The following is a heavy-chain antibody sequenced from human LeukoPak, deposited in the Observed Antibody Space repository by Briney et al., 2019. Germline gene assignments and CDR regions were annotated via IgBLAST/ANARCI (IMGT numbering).Heavy chain of an antibody. CDR3: ARSARADFWSGYYNS. V-gene: IGHV4-59*01. CDR1: GGSISSYF. D-gene: IGHD3-3*01. J-gene: IGHJ4*02. Sequence: KPSETLSLTCTVSGGSISSYFWSWIRQPPGKGLEWIGYIYYSGSTNYNPSLKSRVTISVDTSKNQFSLKLSSVTAADTAMYYCARSARADFWSGYYNSWGQGTLVTVSS. CDR2: IYYSGST.